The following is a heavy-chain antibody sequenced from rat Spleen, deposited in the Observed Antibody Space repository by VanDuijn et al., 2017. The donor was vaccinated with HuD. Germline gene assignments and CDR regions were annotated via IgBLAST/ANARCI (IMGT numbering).Heavy chain of an antibody. CDR1: GFSLMAYS. D-gene: IGHD1-6*01. CDR3: TRVSFMYTTDPHYVMDA. V-gene: IGHV2S30*01. Sequence: QVQLKESGPGLGQPSQTLSLTCSVPGFSLMAYSVHWVRHPPGKGLAWMGRMKYDGDQYYNSALKSRLSTSRDTSQSQVFLKMNSLQAEDTVIYYCTRVSFMYTTDPHYVMDAWGQGASVTVSS. J-gene: IGHJ4*01. CDR2: MKYDGDQ.